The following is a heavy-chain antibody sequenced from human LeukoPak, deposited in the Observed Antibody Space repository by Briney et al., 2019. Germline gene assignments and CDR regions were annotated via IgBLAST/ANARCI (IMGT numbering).Heavy chain of an antibody. CDR2: INHSGST. V-gene: IGHV4-34*01. D-gene: IGHD2-15*01. CDR3: ARVRGYCSGGSCRKKYYFDY. Sequence: KPSETLSLTCAVYGGSFSGYYWSWIRQPPGKGLEWIGEINHSGSTNYNPSLKSRVTISVDTSKNQFSLKLSSVTAADTAVYYCARVRGYCSGGSCRKKYYFDYWGQGTLVTVSS. CDR1: GGSFSGYY. J-gene: IGHJ4*02.